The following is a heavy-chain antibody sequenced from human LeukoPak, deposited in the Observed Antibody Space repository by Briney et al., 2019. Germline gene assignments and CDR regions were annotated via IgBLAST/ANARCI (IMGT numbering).Heavy chain of an antibody. J-gene: IGHJ5*02. Sequence: ASVKVSCKASGGTFSSYAISWVRQAPGQGLEWMGGIIPIFGTANYAQKFQGRVTITADKSTSTAYMELSRLRSDDTAVYYCARDTGDYYGSGSYYNPWGQGTLVTVSS. D-gene: IGHD3-10*01. CDR1: GGTFSSYA. CDR2: IIPIFGTA. CDR3: ARDTGDYYGSGSYYNP. V-gene: IGHV1-69*06.